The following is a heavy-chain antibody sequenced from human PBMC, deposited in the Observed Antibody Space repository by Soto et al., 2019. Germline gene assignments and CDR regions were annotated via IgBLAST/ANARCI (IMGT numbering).Heavy chain of an antibody. J-gene: IGHJ5*02. CDR3: ARGYCSSTICYIWDNWFDP. Sequence: PSETLSLTCTVPGGSISSYDWSWIRQPPGKGLEWIGYIYYSGRTNYNPSLKSRVTISVDTSKNQFSLKLSSVTAADTAVYYCARGYCSSTICYIWDNWFDPWGQGTLVTVSS. D-gene: IGHD2-2*02. CDR2: IYYSGRT. V-gene: IGHV4-59*01. CDR1: GGSISSYD.